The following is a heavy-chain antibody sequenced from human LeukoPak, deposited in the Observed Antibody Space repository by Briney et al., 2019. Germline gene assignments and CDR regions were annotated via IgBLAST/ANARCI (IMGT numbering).Heavy chain of an antibody. V-gene: IGHV3-48*02. CDR3: AREDIGMDV. CDR1: GXXXXXXS. J-gene: IGHJ6*02. Sequence: TGGSLRLSCAAXGXXXXXXSXXXXXXAXGXXLEWFSYISSGSSTIYYADSVKGRFTISRDNGKNSLYLQMNSLRDEDTAVYYCAREDIGMDVWGQGTTVTVSS. D-gene: IGHD5-12*01. CDR2: ISSGSSTI.